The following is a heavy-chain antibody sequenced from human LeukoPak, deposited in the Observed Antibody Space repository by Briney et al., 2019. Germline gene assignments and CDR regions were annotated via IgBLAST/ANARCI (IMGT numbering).Heavy chain of an antibody. CDR3: ARGPYYDFWSGFFSGTRYGMDV. D-gene: IGHD3-3*01. CDR2: INHSGST. J-gene: IGHJ6*02. CDR1: GGSFSGYY. V-gene: IGHV4-34*01. Sequence: SETLSLTCAVYGGSFSGYYWSWIRQPPGKGLEWIGEINHSGSTNYNPSLKSRVTISVDTSKNQFSLKLSSVTAADTAAYYCARGPYYDFWSGFFSGTRYGMDVWGQGTTVTVSS.